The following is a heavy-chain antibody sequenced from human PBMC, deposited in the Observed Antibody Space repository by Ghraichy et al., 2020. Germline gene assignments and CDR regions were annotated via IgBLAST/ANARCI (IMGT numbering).Heavy chain of an antibody. D-gene: IGHD2-2*01. CDR1: GGSISSYY. J-gene: IGHJ5*02. CDR2: IYTSGST. CDR3: ARHKEKDEVGWFDP. V-gene: IGHV4-4*09. Sequence: SETLSLTCTVSGGSISSYYWSWIRQPPGKGLEWIGYIYTSGSTNYNPSLKSRVTISVDTSKNQFSLKLSSVTAADTAVYYCARHKEKDEVGWFDPWGQGTLVTVSS.